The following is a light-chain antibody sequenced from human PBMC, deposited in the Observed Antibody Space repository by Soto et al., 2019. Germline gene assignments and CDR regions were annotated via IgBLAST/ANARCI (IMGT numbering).Light chain of an antibody. CDR3: QQRSNWPYLT. J-gene: IGKJ4*01. V-gene: IGKV3-11*01. Sequence: EIVLTQSPDTLSLSPGERATLSSRPIRVVAASLGCYQQKPGQPPRLLTYDASNRAYGVPARFRGSGSGTNFTLTIASLEPDDFAVYYCQQRSNWPYLTFGGGTRV. CDR1: RVVAAS. CDR2: DAS.